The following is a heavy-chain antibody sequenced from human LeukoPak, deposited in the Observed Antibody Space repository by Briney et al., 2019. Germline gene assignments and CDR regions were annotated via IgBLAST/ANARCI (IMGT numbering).Heavy chain of an antibody. Sequence: GGSLRLSCTASGFTFSSYAMHWVRQAPGKGLEWVAVISYDGSNKYYADSVKGRFTISRDNSKNTLYLQMNSLRAEDTAVYYCAREDTYRFDYWSQGTLVTVSS. V-gene: IGHV3-30*04. J-gene: IGHJ4*02. D-gene: IGHD3-16*02. CDR1: GFTFSSYA. CDR2: ISYDGSNK. CDR3: AREDTYRFDY.